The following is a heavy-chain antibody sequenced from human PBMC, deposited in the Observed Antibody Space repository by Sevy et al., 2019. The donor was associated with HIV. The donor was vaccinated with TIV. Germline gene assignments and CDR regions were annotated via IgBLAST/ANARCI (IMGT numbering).Heavy chain of an antibody. CDR1: GGSISAYH. D-gene: IGHD5-12*01. CDR3: AGAPPVRSGDDSLNWFDP. J-gene: IGHJ5*02. V-gene: IGHV4-59*01. CDR2: IHYTGTT. Sequence: SETLSLTCTVSGGSISAYHWRWIRQPPGKGLEYIGYIHYTGTTNYNPSLKSRVTISVDTSKNQFSLKLSSVTAADTAFNYWAGAPPVRSGDDSLNWFDPWGQGTLVTVSS.